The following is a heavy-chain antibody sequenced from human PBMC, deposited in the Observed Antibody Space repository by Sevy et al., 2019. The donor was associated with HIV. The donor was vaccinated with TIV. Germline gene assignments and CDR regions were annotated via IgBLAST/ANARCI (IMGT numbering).Heavy chain of an antibody. J-gene: IGHJ4*02. D-gene: IGHD2-8*01. Sequence: GGSLRLSCAASGFDFSIYSMSWVRQAPGKGLEWVSTLSFGCGKINYADSVKGRFTIPRDNSKSSVYLQMNNMRVEDTAVYYCAREGCTKPHDYWGQETLVTVSS. CDR2: LSFGCGKI. CDR1: GFDFSIYS. CDR3: AREGCTKPHDY. V-gene: IGHV3-23*01.